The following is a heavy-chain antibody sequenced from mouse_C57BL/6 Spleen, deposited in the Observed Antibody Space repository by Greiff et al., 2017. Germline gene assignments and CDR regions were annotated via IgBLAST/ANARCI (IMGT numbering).Heavy chain of an antibody. V-gene: IGHV1-15*01. CDR3: TRDAPFAY. Sequence: VQLQQSGAELVRPGASVTLSCKASGYTFTDYEMHWVKQTPVHGLEWIGAIDPETGGTAYNQKFKGKAILTADKSSSTVYMKLRSLTSEDSSVYYGTRDAPFAYWGQGTLVTVSA. CDR2: IDPETGGT. J-gene: IGHJ3*01. CDR1: GYTFTDYE.